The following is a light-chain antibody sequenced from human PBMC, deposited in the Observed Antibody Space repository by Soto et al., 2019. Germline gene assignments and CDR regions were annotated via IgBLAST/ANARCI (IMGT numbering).Light chain of an antibody. CDR1: QSISSSY. CDR2: GAS. J-gene: IGKJ1*01. Sequence: EIVLTQSPGTLSLSPGERATLSCRASQSISSSYLAWYRQKPGQAPRLLIYGASSRATGIPDRFSGSGSGTDFTLNISRLEPEDFAVYYCQQYGSSPWTFGQGTKVEIK. CDR3: QQYGSSPWT. V-gene: IGKV3-20*01.